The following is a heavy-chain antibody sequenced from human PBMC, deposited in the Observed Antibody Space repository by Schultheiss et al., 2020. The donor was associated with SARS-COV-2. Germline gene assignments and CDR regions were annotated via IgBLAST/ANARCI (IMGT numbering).Heavy chain of an antibody. Sequence: ASVKVSCKASGGTFNSYAISWVRQAPGQGLEWMGWISAYNGGTKYAQNLQGRVTMTTDTSTSTAYMELRSLRSDDTAVYYCARGSYGDAYRWGQGTLVTVSS. D-gene: IGHD4-17*01. CDR2: ISAYNGGT. V-gene: IGHV1-18*01. J-gene: IGHJ5*02. CDR3: ARGSYGDAYR. CDR1: GGTFNSYA.